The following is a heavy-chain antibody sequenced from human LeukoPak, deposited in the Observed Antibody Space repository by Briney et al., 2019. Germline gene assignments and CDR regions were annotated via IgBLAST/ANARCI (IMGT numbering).Heavy chain of an antibody. J-gene: IGHJ4*02. D-gene: IGHD3-10*01. CDR2: INTNSGGT. V-gene: IGHV1-2*02. CDR3: APSGRGGPYYFDY. Sequence: ASVKVSFKGSVYTFTGYYSHWVGQAPGQGLEWMGWINTNSGGTNYAQKFQGRVTMTRDTSISTAYMELSRLRSDDTAVYYCAPSGRGGPYYFDYWGQGTLVTVSS. CDR1: VYTFTGYY.